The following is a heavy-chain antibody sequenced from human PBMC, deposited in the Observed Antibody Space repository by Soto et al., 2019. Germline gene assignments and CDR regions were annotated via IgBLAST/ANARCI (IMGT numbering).Heavy chain of an antibody. CDR1: GFTFSSYG. CDR2: ISYDGSNK. CDR3: ARYKVRAFDI. V-gene: IGHV3-30*03. D-gene: IGHD1-1*01. Sequence: QVQLVESGGGVVQPGRSLRLSCAASGFTFSSYGMHWVRQAPGKGLEWVAVISYDGSNKYYADSVKGRFTISRDNSKNTLYLQMNSLRAEDTAVYNCARYKVRAFDIWGQGTMVTVSS. J-gene: IGHJ3*02.